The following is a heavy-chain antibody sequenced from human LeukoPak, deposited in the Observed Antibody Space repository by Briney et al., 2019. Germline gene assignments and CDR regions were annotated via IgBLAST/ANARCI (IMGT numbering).Heavy chain of an antibody. CDR1: GYTFTTYY. CDR3: ARDRLTGYPTPYFDY. D-gene: IGHD5-18*01. V-gene: IGHV1-46*01. CDR2: ININGGGT. J-gene: IGHJ4*02. Sequence: ASVKVSCKASGYTFTTYYMHWVRQAPGQGLEWMGIININGGGTDYAQKFQGRGTMTRDISTTTVYMELSSLRPEDTAVYYCARDRLTGYPTPYFDYWGQGTLVTVSS.